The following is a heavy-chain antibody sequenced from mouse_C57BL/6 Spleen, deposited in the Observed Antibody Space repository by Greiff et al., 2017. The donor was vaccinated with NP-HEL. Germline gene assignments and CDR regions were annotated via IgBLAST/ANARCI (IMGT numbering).Heavy chain of an antibody. CDR1: GYTFTSYG. Sequence: VQLQQSGAELARPGASVKLSCKASGYTFTSYGISWVKQRTGQGLEWIGEIYPRSGNTYYNEKFKGKATLTADKSSSTAYMELRSLTSEDSAVYFCARLDYGSRDFDYWGQGTTLTVSS. CDR2: IYPRSGNT. D-gene: IGHD1-1*01. CDR3: ARLDYGSRDFDY. V-gene: IGHV1-81*01. J-gene: IGHJ2*01.